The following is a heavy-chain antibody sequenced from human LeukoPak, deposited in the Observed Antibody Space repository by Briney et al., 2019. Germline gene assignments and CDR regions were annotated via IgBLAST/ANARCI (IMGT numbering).Heavy chain of an antibody. Sequence: ASLKVSCKASGYTFTGYYMHWVRQAPGQGLEWMGWINPNSGGTNYAQKFQGRVTMTRDTSISTAYMELSRLRSDDTAVYYCARDEFWSVPNWFDRWGQGTLVTVSS. J-gene: IGHJ5*02. CDR3: ARDEFWSVPNWFDR. CDR1: GYTFTGYY. CDR2: INPNSGGT. V-gene: IGHV1-2*02. D-gene: IGHD3-3*01.